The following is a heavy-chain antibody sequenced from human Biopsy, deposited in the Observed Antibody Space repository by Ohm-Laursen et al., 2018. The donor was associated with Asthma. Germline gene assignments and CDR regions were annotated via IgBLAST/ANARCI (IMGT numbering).Heavy chain of an antibody. D-gene: IGHD6-6*01. CDR1: GDAMSTSGSY. Sequence: TLSLTCIVSGDAMSTSGSYWGWIRQSPGKGLEWIGSFYYSGRTYYNPSLESRVTISADTSKNHFSLKVTSVTAADTAVYYCARAVSSSSYWYFDLWGRGDLVTVSS. CDR2: FYYSGRT. V-gene: IGHV4-39*02. CDR3: ARAVSSSSYWYFDL. J-gene: IGHJ2*01.